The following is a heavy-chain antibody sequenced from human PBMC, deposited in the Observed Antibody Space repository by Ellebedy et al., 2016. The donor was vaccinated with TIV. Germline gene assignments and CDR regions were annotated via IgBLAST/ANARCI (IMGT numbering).Heavy chain of an antibody. CDR3: ARHSGPDGSYYIRSDY. CDR1: GGSISSSNW. D-gene: IGHD1-26*01. J-gene: IGHJ4*02. CDR2: IYHSGST. Sequence: SETLSLTXAISGGSISSSNWWRWVRQPPGKGLEWIGEIYHSGSTNYNPSLKSRVTISVDKSKNQFSLKLSSVTAADTAVYYCARHSGPDGSYYIRSDYWGQGTLVTVSS. V-gene: IGHV4-4*02.